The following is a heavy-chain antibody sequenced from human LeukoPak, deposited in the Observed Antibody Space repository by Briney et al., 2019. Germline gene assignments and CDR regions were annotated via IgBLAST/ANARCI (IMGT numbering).Heavy chain of an antibody. V-gene: IGHV3-73*01. D-gene: IGHD4/OR15-4a*01. J-gene: IGHJ4*02. CDR2: IRSKAKSYET. CDR1: GFTFSGSA. CDR3: TRQNLDNYGEAFDY. Sequence: GGSLRLSCAASGFTFSGSAIHWVRHASGKGLEWVGRIRSKAKSYETVYGASVKGRFNISREDSKNTAYLQMNSLKTEDTAVYYCTRQNLDNYGEAFDYWGQGALVTVSS.